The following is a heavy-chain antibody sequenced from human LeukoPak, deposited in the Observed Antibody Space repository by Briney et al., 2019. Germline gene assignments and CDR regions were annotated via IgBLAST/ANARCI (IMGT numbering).Heavy chain of an antibody. CDR2: IYYSGST. J-gene: IGHJ6*03. Sequence: SETLSLTCTVSGGSISSYYWSWIRQPPGKGLEWIGYIYYSGSTNYNPSLKSRVTISVDTSKNQFSLKLSSVTAADTAVYYCARVEVVVVAATLYYYYYYMDVWGKGTTVTVSS. CDR1: GGSISSYY. D-gene: IGHD2-15*01. CDR3: ARVEVVVVAATLYYYYYYMDV. V-gene: IGHV4-59*01.